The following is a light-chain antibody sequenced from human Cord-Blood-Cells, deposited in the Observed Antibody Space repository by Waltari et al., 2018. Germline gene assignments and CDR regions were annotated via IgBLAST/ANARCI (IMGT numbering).Light chain of an antibody. V-gene: IGLV2-14*01. CDR2: EVS. Sequence: QSALTQPASVSGSPGQSITISCTGTSSDVGGYNDVSWYQQHPGKAPKLMIYEVSNRPSGVSNRFSGSKSGNTASLTISGLQAEDEADYYCSSYTSSSTLVCGTGTKVTVL. J-gene: IGLJ1*01. CDR3: SSYTSSSTLV. CDR1: SSDVGGYND.